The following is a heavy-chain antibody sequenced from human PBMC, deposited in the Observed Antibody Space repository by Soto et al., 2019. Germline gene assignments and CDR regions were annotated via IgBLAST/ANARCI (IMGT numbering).Heavy chain of an antibody. CDR2: ISYDGSNK. CDR1: VFTFISYG. D-gene: IGHD2-2*01. CDR3: AKDFINIVVVPAAIGYYYYGMDV. V-gene: IGHV3-30*18. Sequence: PGWSLRLSCASSVFTFISYGMHWVRQAPGKGLEWVAVISYDGSNKYYADSVKGRFTISRDNSKNTLYLQMNSLRAEDTAVYYCAKDFINIVVVPAAIGYYYYGMDVWGQGTTVTVSS. J-gene: IGHJ6*02.